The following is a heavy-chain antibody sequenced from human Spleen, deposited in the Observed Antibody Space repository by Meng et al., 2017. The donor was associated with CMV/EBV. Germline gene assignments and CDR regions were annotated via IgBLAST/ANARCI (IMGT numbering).Heavy chain of an antibody. CDR2: MSGNTGFI. V-gene: IGHV3-9*01. Sequence: GGSLRLSCAASGFTFEDFAMHWVRQTPGEGLEWLSGMSGNTGFIGYADSVKGRFTISRDNAKNSLYLQMNSLRAEDTAVYYCARRVDFWSGYYYYYGMDVWGQGTTVTVSS. D-gene: IGHD3-3*01. CDR1: GFTFEDFA. J-gene: IGHJ6*02. CDR3: ARRVDFWSGYYYYYGMDV.